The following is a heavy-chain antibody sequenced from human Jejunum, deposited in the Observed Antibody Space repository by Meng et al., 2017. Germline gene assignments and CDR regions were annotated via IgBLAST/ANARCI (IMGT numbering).Heavy chain of an antibody. J-gene: IGHJ5*02. D-gene: IGHD2-21*02. CDR1: GGSISSGAYS. CDR3: ARASVGNCGGDCYSPHWFDP. V-gene: IGHV4-30-2*01. Sequence: QLQLQESGSGLVQPSQTLSLTCAVSGGSISSGAYSWSWIRQPPGKGLEWIGHSYQTGSSNYNPSLESRVTISVDRSKNQFSLKLTSVTAADTAVYYCARASVGNCGGDCYSPHWFDPWGQGTLVTVSS. CDR2: SYQTGSS.